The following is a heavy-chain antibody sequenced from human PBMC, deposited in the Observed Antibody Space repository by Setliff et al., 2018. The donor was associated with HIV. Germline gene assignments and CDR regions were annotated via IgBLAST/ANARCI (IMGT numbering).Heavy chain of an antibody. V-gene: IGHV3-74*01. J-gene: IGHJ3*02. CDR3: ARDRGYPDSFNI. CDR2: INSDGSII. CDR1: GSTFGPFW. Sequence: PGGSLRLSCVASGSTFGPFWMHWVRQAPGKGLEWVSYINSDGSIITYGESVKGRFTISRDNAKNTLYLQMNSLRAEDTAVYYCARDRGYPDSFNIWGQGTVVTVSS. D-gene: IGHD3-10*01.